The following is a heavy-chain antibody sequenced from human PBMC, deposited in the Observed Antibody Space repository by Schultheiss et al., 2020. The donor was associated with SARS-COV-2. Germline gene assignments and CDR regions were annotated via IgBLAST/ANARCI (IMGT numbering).Heavy chain of an antibody. V-gene: IGHV3-48*03. CDR3: ARDFTNQQWLVHVDWYFDL. CDR2: ISSSGSTI. Sequence: GGSLRLSCAASGFTFSSYEMNWVRQAPGKGLEWVSYISSSGSTIYYADSVKGRFTISRDNAKNSLYLQMNSLRAEDTAVYYCARDFTNQQWLVHVDWYFDLWGRGTLVTVSS. D-gene: IGHD6-19*01. CDR1: GFTFSSYE. J-gene: IGHJ2*01.